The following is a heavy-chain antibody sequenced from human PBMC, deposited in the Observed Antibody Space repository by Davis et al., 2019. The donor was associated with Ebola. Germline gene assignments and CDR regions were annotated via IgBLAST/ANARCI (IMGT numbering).Heavy chain of an antibody. D-gene: IGHD3-3*01. Sequence: PGGSLRLSCAASGFTFSSYAMSWVRQAPGKGLEWVSAISGSGGSTYYADSVKGRFTISRDNAKNSLYLEMNSVRAEDTASYYCAKDFTISTWGQGTLVTVSS. V-gene: IGHV3-23*01. CDR1: GFTFSSYA. CDR2: ISGSGGST. J-gene: IGHJ5*02. CDR3: AKDFTIST.